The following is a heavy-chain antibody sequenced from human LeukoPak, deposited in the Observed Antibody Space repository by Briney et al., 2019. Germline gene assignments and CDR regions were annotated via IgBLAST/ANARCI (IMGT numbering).Heavy chain of an antibody. D-gene: IGHD7-27*01. CDR3: AKDGQSFNSIWDYFDS. Sequence: GGSLSLSCAASGFTFSTFAMHWVRQAPGTGLEWVSSIGGDDPHYADSVRRRFITSRDNSRSTVYLQLNSLRAEDTAVYYCAKDGQSFNSIWDYFDSWGQGTLVTVSS. J-gene: IGHJ4*02. CDR2: IGGDDP. V-gene: IGHV3-23*01. CDR1: GFTFSTFA.